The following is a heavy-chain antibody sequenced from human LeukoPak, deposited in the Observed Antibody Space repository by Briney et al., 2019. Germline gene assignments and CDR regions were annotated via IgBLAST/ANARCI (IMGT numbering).Heavy chain of an antibody. CDR1: GFTFSSYS. Sequence: GGSLRLSCEASGFTFSSYSMNWVRQASGEGLEWLSYIDSSSSTIYYADSVKGRFTIFRDNAKKSLYLQMNSLRDEDTAVYYCARYEYNSGQIFDYWGQGTLVTVSS. CDR3: ARYEYNSGQIFDY. CDR2: IDSSSSTI. D-gene: IGHD6-19*01. V-gene: IGHV3-48*02. J-gene: IGHJ4*02.